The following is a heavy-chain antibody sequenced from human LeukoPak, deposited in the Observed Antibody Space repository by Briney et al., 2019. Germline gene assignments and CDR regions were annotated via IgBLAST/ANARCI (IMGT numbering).Heavy chain of an antibody. J-gene: IGHJ3*01. CDR2: ITSGGAP. Sequence: GGSLRLSCAASGFTFSNYAVMWVCQAPGQGLEWVSAITSGGAPRYADSVKGRFTISRDNSKNTLYLQMNSLRAEDTAQYFCARDPNGDYIGAFELWGRGTVVTVSS. CDR1: GFTFSNYA. V-gene: IGHV3-23*01. D-gene: IGHD4-17*01. CDR3: ARDPNGDYIGAFEL.